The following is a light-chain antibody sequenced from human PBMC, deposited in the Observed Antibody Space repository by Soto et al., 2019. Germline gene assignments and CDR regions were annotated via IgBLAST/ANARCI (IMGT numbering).Light chain of an antibody. CDR2: DTY. Sequence: QTFVTQAPSLTVSPGGTVTLTGGSSTGAVATGHYAYWFHQKPGQAPRPLIYDTYNRFSWTPARFSGSLLGGKAALTLSGAQPEDEADYYCLLYSGGYVFGPGTKATVL. J-gene: IGLJ1*01. CDR3: LLYSGGYV. V-gene: IGLV7-46*01. CDR1: TGAVATGHY.